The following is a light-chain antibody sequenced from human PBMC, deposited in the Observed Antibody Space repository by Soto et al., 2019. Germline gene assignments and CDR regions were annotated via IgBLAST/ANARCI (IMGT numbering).Light chain of an antibody. CDR3: QQYYTYPPT. J-gene: IGKJ3*01. Sequence: DIQMTQSPSSLSASVGDRVTITCRASQGMNNWLAWYQQKPEKPPMPLIYATSSLESGVPSRFSGSGSGTDFTLTISSLQPEDFATYYCQQYYTYPPTFGPGTKVDIK. CDR1: QGMNNW. CDR2: ATS. V-gene: IGKV1D-16*01.